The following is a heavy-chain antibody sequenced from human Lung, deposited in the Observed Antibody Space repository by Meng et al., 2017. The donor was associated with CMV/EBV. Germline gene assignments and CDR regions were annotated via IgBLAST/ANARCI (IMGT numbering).Heavy chain of an antibody. V-gene: IGHV3-48*03. Sequence: GESXKISCEASGFIFSNYDMNWVRQAPGKGLEWVSYISASGRNAIYYADSVRGRSTISRHSAKNSLYLQLNSLRAEDTAVYYCARVGAGGAFEIWGQGTLVTVSS. D-gene: IGHD3-16*01. CDR2: ISASGRNAI. CDR1: GFIFSNYD. J-gene: IGHJ3*02. CDR3: ARVGAGGAFEI.